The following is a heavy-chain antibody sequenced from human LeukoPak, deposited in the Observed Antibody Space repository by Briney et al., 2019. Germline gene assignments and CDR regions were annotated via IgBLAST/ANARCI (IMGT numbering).Heavy chain of an antibody. J-gene: IGHJ3*02. V-gene: IGHV4-34*01. CDR2: IKHSGST. CDR1: GGSFSGHY. D-gene: IGHD2-15*01. CDR3: ATGGSAGLISAFDI. Sequence: SETLSLTCAVYGGSFSGHYWSWIRQPPGKGLDWIGEIKHSGSTNYNPSLKSRVTISVDTSKNQFSLKLSSVTAADTAVYYCATGGSAGLISAFDIWGQGTMVTVSS.